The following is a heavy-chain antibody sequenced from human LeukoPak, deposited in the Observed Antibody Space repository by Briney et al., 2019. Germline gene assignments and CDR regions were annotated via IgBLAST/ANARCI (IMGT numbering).Heavy chain of an antibody. CDR2: INSDGSST. Sequence: PSETLSLTCAVYGGSFSGYYWMHWVRQAPGKGLVWVSRINSDGSSTSYADSVKGRFTISRDNAKNTLYLQMNSLRAEDTAVYYCAREPYYYDSSGYYVHVFLDYWGQGTLVTVSS. D-gene: IGHD3-22*01. CDR1: GGSFSGYYW. J-gene: IGHJ4*02. CDR3: AREPYYYDSSGYYVHVFLDY. V-gene: IGHV3-74*01.